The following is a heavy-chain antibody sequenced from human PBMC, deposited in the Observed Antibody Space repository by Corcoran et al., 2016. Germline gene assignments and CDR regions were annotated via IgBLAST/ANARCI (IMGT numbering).Heavy chain of an antibody. CDR3: ARDPPGALSAFDS. Sequence: QVQLQQSGPGLVKPSQTLSLTCVISGDSVSSNSATWNWIRQSPSRGLEWLGRTYYRSKWYNEYAVSMKGRITISPDTSKNQFSLQLNSVTPEDTAVYYRARDPPGALSAFDSWGQGTLVTVSS. V-gene: IGHV6-1*01. J-gene: IGHJ5*01. D-gene: IGHD1-26*01. CDR1: GDSVSSNSAT. CDR2: TYYRSKWYN.